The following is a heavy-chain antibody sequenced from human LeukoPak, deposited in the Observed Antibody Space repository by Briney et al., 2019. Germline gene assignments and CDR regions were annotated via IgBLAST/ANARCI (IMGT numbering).Heavy chain of an antibody. CDR3: ARDPDCSSTSCYGFDY. CDR2: ISAYNGNT. V-gene: IGHV1-18*01. D-gene: IGHD2-2*01. Sequence: ASVKVSCKASGYTFTSYGISWVRQAPGQGLEWMGWISAYNGNTSYAQKLQGRVTMTTDTSTSTAYMELRSLRSDDTAVYYCARDPDCSSTSCYGFDYWGQGTLVTVSS. CDR1: GYTFTSYG. J-gene: IGHJ4*02.